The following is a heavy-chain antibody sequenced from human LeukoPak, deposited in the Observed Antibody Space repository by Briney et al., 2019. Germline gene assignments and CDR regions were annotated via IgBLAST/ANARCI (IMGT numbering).Heavy chain of an antibody. CDR3: ARADDGYADY. CDR1: GGTFSSYD. CDR2: MNPNSGNT. Sequence: ASVKVSRKASGGTFSSYDINWVRQATGQGLEWMGWMNPNSGNTGYAQKFQGRVTMTRNTSISTAYMELSSLRSEDTAVYYCARADDGYADYWGQGTLVTVSS. J-gene: IGHJ4*02. D-gene: IGHD3-16*01. V-gene: IGHV1-8*02.